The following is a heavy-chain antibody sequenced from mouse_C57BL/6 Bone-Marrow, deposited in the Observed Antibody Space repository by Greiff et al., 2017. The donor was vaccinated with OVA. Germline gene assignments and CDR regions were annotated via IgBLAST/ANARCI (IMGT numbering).Heavy chain of an antibody. V-gene: IGHV1-18*01. Sequence: EVMLVESGPELVKPGASVKIPCKASGYTFTDYNMDWVKQSHGKSLEWIGDINPNNGGTIYNQKFKGKATLTVDKSSSTAYMELRSLTSEDTAVYYCARNEGYSFAYWGQGTLVTVSA. CDR2: INPNNGGT. CDR3: ARNEGYSFAY. J-gene: IGHJ3*01. D-gene: IGHD3-1*01. CDR1: GYTFTDYN.